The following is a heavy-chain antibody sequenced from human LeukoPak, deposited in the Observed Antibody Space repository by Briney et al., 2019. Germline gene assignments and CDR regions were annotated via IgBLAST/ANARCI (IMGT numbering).Heavy chain of an antibody. CDR2: ISAYNSNT. V-gene: IGHV1-18*01. Sequence: ASVKVSCKASGYTFTSYGISWVRQAPGQGLEWMGWISAYNSNTNYAQKLQGRVTMTTDTSTSTAYMELRSLRSDDTAVYYCARDISPYYDSSGYYYDYWGQGTLVTVSS. D-gene: IGHD3-22*01. CDR3: ARDISPYYDSSGYYYDY. J-gene: IGHJ4*02. CDR1: GYTFTSYG.